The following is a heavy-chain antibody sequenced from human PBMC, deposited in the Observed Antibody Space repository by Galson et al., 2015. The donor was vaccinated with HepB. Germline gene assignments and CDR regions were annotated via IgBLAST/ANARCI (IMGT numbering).Heavy chain of an antibody. D-gene: IGHD3-10*01. CDR2: FDLEVGDT. CDR3: GARRFGKLYFDY. V-gene: IGHV1-24*01. J-gene: IGHJ4*02. Sequence: SVKVSCKVSGCKFGDLSIHWVRQAPGKGLEWMGGFDLEVGDTFYGQSLQGRVTMIGDTSTDTAYMELSSLTYEDTAVYFCGARRFGKLYFDYWGQGTQATVSS. CDR1: GCKFGDLS.